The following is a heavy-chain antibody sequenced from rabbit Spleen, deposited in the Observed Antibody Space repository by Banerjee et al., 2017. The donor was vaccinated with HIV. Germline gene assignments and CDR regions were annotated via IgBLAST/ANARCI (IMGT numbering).Heavy chain of an antibody. J-gene: IGHJ6*01. CDR2: AYAGSSATT. CDR3: ARDTGTSFSTYGMDL. D-gene: IGHD7-1*01. Sequence: SLEESGGDLVKPGASLTLTCTASGFSFSSSYYMCWVCQAPGKGLEWIACAYAGSSATTYSATWARGRFTISKTSSTPVTLQMTSLTVADTATYFCARDTGTSFSTYGMDLWGQGTLVTVS. CDR1: GFSFSSSYY. V-gene: IGHV1S40*01.